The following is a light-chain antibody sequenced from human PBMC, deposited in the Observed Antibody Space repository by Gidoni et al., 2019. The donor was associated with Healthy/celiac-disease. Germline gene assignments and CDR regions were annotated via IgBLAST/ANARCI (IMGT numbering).Light chain of an antibody. J-gene: IGLJ2*01. CDR3: CSYACSSTLV. CDR2: EVS. CDR1: SSDVGSYTL. V-gene: IGLV2-23*02. Sequence: SALTPPAPVSGSHGQSITISCTGTSSDVGSYTLVSWYQQHPGKAPNLMIYEVSKRPSGVSNRFFGSKAGNTSSRTISGLQAEDEADYYCCSYACSSTLVFGGGTKLTVL.